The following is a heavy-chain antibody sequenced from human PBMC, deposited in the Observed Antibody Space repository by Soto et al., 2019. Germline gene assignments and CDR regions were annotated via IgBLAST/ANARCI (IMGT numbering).Heavy chain of an antibody. CDR1: GGTFDNYA. D-gene: IGHD2-15*01. Sequence: SVKVSCKASGGTFDNYAVSWVRQATGQGLEWMGGIIPMFETVNYAQRFQGRLTIAADESTSTAYMELTSLTSADTAIYFCARGLRTGNYGMDVWGQGTTVTVSS. J-gene: IGHJ6*02. CDR2: IIPMFETV. CDR3: ARGLRTGNYGMDV. V-gene: IGHV1-69*13.